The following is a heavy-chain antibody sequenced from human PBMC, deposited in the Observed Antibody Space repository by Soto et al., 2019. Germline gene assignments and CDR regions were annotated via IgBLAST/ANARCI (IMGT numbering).Heavy chain of an antibody. V-gene: IGHV4-61*01. CDR2: MHYSGST. CDR1: GGSVTSTSYY. CDR3: AKGSLQLDY. J-gene: IGHJ4*02. D-gene: IGHD2-15*01. Sequence: SETLSLTCTVSGGSVTSTSYYWSWIRQPPGKGLEWIGYMHYSGSTNYNPSLKSRVTISVDTSKNQFSLKLSSVTAADTAVYYCAKGSLQLDYWGQGTLVTVSS.